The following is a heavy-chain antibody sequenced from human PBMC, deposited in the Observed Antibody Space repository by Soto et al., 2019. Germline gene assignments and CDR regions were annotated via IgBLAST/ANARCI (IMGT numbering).Heavy chain of an antibody. Sequence: QVQLVQSGAEVKKPGSSVKVSCKASGGTFSSYSLNWVRQAPGQGLEWMGEIIPIFGTANYAQTFQGRVTITADESTSTAYMGLSSLRSEDTAVYYCARDGGRHSGGIDYWGQGTLVTVSS. CDR1: GGTFSSYS. CDR3: ARDGGRHSGGIDY. D-gene: IGHD1-26*01. V-gene: IGHV1-69*01. J-gene: IGHJ4*02. CDR2: IIPIFGTA.